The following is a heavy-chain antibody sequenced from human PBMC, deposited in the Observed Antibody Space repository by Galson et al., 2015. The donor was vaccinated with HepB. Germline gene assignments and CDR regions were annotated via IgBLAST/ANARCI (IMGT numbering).Heavy chain of an antibody. D-gene: IGHD2-2*01. CDR2: IWYDGSNK. Sequence: SLRLSCAASGFTFSSYGMHWVRQAPGKGLEWVAVIWYDGSNKYYADSVKGRFTISRDNSKNTLYLQMNSLRAEDTAVYYCARANSRRRSTTSRYYYYGMDVWGQGTTVTVSS. J-gene: IGHJ6*02. CDR1: GFTFSSYG. V-gene: IGHV3-33*08. CDR3: ARANSRRRSTTSRYYYYGMDV.